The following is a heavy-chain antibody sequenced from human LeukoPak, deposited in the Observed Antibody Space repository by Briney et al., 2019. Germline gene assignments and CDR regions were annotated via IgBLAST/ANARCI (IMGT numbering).Heavy chain of an antibody. Sequence: GSLRLSCAASGFTFSNAWMTWVRQAPGKGLEWIGYIYYSGSTNYNPSLKSRITISVDTSKNQFSLKLSSVTAADTAVYYCARVGMYDSSGYYHEYFQHWGQGTLVTVSS. CDR2: IYYSGST. V-gene: IGHV4-59*01. J-gene: IGHJ1*01. CDR1: GFTFSNAW. D-gene: IGHD3-22*01. CDR3: ARVGMYDSSGYYHEYFQH.